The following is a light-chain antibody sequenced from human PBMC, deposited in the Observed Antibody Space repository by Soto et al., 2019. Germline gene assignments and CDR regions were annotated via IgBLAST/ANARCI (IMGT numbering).Light chain of an antibody. V-gene: IGKV4-1*01. Sequence: DIVMTQSPDSLAVSLGERATINCKSSQSVLYSSNNNNYIAWYQQKPGQPPQLIIYWASTRESGVPDRFSGSGSGTDFTLTISSLQAEDVAIYYCQQYYDTPSTFGQGTKVDIK. CDR1: QSVLYSSNNNNY. J-gene: IGKJ1*01. CDR2: WAS. CDR3: QQYYDTPST.